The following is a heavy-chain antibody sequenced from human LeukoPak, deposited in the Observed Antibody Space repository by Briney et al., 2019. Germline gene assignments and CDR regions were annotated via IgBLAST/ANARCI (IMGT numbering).Heavy chain of an antibody. CDR1: GFTFSNYG. D-gene: IGHD6-13*01. J-gene: IGHJ4*02. CDR3: ARDSGPGYSSTWHDY. Sequence: GGSLRLSCAASGFTFSNYGTTWVRQAPGKGLEWVSYISSSGSTIYYADSVKGRFTISRDNAKNSLYLQMNSLRAEDTAVYYCARDSGPGYSSTWHDYWGQGTLVTVSS. V-gene: IGHV3-48*04. CDR2: ISSSGSTI.